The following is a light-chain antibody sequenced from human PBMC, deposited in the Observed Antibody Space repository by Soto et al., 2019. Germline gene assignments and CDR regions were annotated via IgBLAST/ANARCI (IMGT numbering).Light chain of an antibody. CDR3: QVWDSSSDHVV. V-gene: IGLV3-21*02. Sequence: SSELTQVPSVSVAPGQTARITCEGTNIGGKSVHWYQQTPGRAPVLVVYNDSDRPSGIPERFSGSNPGNTATLTISRVEAEDEADYYCQVWDSSSDHVVFGGGTKLTVL. J-gene: IGLJ2*01. CDR2: NDS. CDR1: NIGGKS.